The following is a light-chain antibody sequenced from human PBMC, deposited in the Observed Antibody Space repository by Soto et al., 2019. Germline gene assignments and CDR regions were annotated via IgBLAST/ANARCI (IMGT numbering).Light chain of an antibody. CDR1: QSVSSS. CDR3: QQYSDWPRT. J-gene: IGKJ1*01. Sequence: EIVMTQSPATVSVSPGERATLSCRTSQSVSSSLAWYQHKPGQAPRLLMYGVSTRATGVPARFSGSGSGTEFTLTIRSLQSEDFAVYYCQQYSDWPRTFGQVTTVEI. V-gene: IGKV3-15*01. CDR2: GVS.